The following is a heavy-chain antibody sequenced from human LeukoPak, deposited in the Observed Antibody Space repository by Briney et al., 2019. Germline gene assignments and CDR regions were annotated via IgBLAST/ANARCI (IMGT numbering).Heavy chain of an antibody. CDR2: IYYTGAT. CDR1: RGSISSYH. J-gene: IGHJ4*02. Sequence: SETLSLTCTLSRGSISSYHWTWIRQPPGKGLEWIGYIYYTGATSYNPSLKSRVTISVDTSKKQFSLKLTSVTAADTAVYYCARYGGSGWVIDNWGQGTLVTASS. D-gene: IGHD6-19*01. V-gene: IGHV4-59*08. CDR3: ARYGGSGWVIDN.